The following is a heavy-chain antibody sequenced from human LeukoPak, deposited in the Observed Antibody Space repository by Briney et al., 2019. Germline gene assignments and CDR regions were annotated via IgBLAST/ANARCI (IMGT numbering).Heavy chain of an antibody. Sequence: SETLSLTCAVYGGSFSGYYWSWIRQPPGKGLEWIGYIYYSGSTNYNPSLKSRVTISVDTSKNQFSLKLSSVTAADAAVYYCARGRSSMVRGYYYYYMDVWGKGTTVTISS. D-gene: IGHD3-10*01. J-gene: IGHJ6*03. V-gene: IGHV4-59*01. CDR3: ARGRSSMVRGYYYYYMDV. CDR1: GGSFSGYY. CDR2: IYYSGST.